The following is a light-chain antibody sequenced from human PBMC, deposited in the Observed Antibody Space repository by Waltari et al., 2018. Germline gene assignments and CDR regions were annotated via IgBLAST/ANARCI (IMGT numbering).Light chain of an antibody. CDR3: ETGGHGTWV. Sequence: QLVVTQSPSASAPLGASVKLTCTLSSGHRRNVSARLQQRPEKGPRYLMKVNSDGSHSKGDEIPDRFSGSSSGAERYLTISSLQSDDEADYYCETGGHGTWVFGGGTKLTVL. J-gene: IGLJ3*02. CDR1: SGHRRNV. V-gene: IGLV4-69*01. CDR2: VNSDGSH.